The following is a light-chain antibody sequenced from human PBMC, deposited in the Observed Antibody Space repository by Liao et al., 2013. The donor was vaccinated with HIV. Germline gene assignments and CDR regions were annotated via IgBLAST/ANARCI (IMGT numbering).Light chain of an antibody. CDR2: QDS. CDR3: QAWDGSTAGGVV. Sequence: SYGLTQPPSVSVSTGQTASITCYGDNLSNILGNKYLHWYLQRPGQSPVLVIYQDSKRPSGIPERFSGSSSGNTATLVISGTQPMDEADYYCQAWDGSTAGGVVFGGGTKLTVL. J-gene: IGLJ2*01. V-gene: IGLV3-1*01. CDR1: NLSNILGNKY.